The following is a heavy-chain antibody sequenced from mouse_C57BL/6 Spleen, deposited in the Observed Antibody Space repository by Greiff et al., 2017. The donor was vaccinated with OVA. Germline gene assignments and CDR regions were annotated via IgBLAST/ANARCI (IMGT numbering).Heavy chain of an antibody. V-gene: IGHV1-5*01. D-gene: IGHD1-1*02. CDR3: TRHGGYYFDY. J-gene: IGHJ2*01. CDR1: GYTFTSYW. Sequence: EVQLQQSGTVLARPGASVKMSCKTSGYTFTSYWMHWVKQRPGQGLEWIGAIYPGNSDTSYNQKFKGKAKLTAGTTASTAYMELISLTNEDAAVYYCTRHGGYYFDYWGQGTTRTVSS. CDR2: IYPGNSDT.